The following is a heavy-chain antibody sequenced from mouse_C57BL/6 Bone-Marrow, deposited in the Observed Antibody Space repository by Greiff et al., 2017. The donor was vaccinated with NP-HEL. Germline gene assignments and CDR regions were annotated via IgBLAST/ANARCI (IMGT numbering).Heavy chain of an antibody. J-gene: IGHJ3*01. CDR3: ATSPLLPGWFAY. CDR2: INPSTGGT. CDR1: GYSFTGYY. D-gene: IGHD2-10*01. V-gene: IGHV1-42*01. Sequence: VQLQQSGPELVKPGASVKISCKASGYSFTGYYMNWVKQSPEKSLEWIGEINPSTGGTTYNQKFKAKATLTVDKSSSTAYMQLKSLTSEDSAVYYCATSPLLPGWFAYWGQGTLVTVSA.